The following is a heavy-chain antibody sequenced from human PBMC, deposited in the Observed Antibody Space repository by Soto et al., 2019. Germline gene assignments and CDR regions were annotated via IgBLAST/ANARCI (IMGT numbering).Heavy chain of an antibody. CDR1: GFTFTSHA. D-gene: IGHD1-1*01. V-gene: IGHV3-30-3*01. CDR2: ISDYGTRK. Sequence: PGGSLRLSCAASGFTFTSHAMHWVRQTPGEGLEWVAIISDYGTRKFYADSVQGRFSISRDNARNTLYLQMNSLTIEDTGIFYCARDIGVGGTSGIPDYWGQGTLVTVSS. J-gene: IGHJ4*02. CDR3: ARDIGVGGTSGIPDY.